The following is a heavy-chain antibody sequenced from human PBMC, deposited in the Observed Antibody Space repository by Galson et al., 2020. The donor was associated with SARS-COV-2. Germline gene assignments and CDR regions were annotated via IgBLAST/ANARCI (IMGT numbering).Heavy chain of an antibody. D-gene: IGHD3-22*01. V-gene: IGHV4-59*01. CDR1: GGSISSYY. Sequence: ETSETLSLTCTVSGGSISSYYWSWIRQPPGKGLEWIGYIYYSGSTNYNPSLKSRVTISVDTSKNQFSLKLSSVTAADTAVYYCARVDYDSSAYYQTNWFDPWGQGTLVTVSS. CDR2: IYYSGST. J-gene: IGHJ5*02. CDR3: ARVDYDSSAYYQTNWFDP.